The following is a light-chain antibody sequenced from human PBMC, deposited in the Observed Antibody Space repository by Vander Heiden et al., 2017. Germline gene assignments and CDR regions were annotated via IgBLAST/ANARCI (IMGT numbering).Light chain of an antibody. CDR3: QAWDSSTSV. V-gene: IGLV3-1*01. CDR2: QDS. CDR1: KLGDNY. J-gene: IGLJ2*01. Sequence: SYDLTQPPSVSVSPAQTASSTCSGDKLGDNYACWYQQKPGQSPWLVIYQDSKRASGIPERFSGSTSATTANLTISGTEAVDDDYYYSQAWDSSTSVFGGGTKLTVL.